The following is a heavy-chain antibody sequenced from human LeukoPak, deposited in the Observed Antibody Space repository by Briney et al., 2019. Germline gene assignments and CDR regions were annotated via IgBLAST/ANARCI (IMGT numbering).Heavy chain of an antibody. Sequence: GGSLRLSCAASGFTFSRYTMNWVRQAPGKGLEWVSYISSSGSTKYYADPVKGRFTIPRDNSKNTLYLQMNSLRAEDTAVYYCAKDWGYSNFPGIYYYYYMDVWGKGTTVTVSS. D-gene: IGHD4-11*01. CDR1: GFTFSRYT. J-gene: IGHJ6*03. CDR3: AKDWGYSNFPGIYYYYYMDV. CDR2: ISSSGSTK. V-gene: IGHV3-48*01.